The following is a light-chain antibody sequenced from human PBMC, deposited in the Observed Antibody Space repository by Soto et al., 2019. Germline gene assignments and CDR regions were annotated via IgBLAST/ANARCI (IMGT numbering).Light chain of an antibody. CDR2: DAS. J-gene: IGKJ3*01. Sequence: EIVLTQSPATLSLSPGERATLSCRASQSVSSLLAWYQQKPGQAPRLLIYDASNRATGIPARFSGSGSGTDFTLTISSLEPEAFAIYYCHQRSNWPPSFGPGTTVDI. CDR1: QSVSSL. V-gene: IGKV3-11*01. CDR3: HQRSNWPPS.